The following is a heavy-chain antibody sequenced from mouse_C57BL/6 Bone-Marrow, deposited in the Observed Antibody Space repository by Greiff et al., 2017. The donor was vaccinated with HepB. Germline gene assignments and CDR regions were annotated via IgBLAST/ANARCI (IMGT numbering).Heavy chain of an antibody. CDR1: GYTFTSYG. CDR2: IYPRSGNT. J-gene: IGHJ2*01. Sequence: QVQLQQSGAELARPGASVKLSCKASGYTFTSYGISWVKQRTGQGLEWIGEIYPRSGNTYYNEKFKGKATLTADKSSSTAYMELRSRTSEDSAVYFCARPYYYGSRNHYWGQGTTLTVSS. V-gene: IGHV1-81*01. CDR3: ARPYYYGSRNHY. D-gene: IGHD1-1*01.